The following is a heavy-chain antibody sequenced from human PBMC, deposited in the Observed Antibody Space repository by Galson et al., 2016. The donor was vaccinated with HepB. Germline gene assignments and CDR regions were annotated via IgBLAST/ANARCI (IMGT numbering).Heavy chain of an antibody. J-gene: IGHJ4*02. CDR1: GDSISSSDYY. Sequence: ETLSLTCTVSGDSISSSDYYWGWIRQPPGKGLEWIASINYAGSPYYNPSLKDRVTISVDTSKNQFSLKVSSVTAADPAVYYCARHTSTRGAFDYWGQGRLVTVSS. V-gene: IGHV4-39*01. CDR3: ARHTSTRGAFDY. CDR2: INYAGSP. D-gene: IGHD4/OR15-4a*01.